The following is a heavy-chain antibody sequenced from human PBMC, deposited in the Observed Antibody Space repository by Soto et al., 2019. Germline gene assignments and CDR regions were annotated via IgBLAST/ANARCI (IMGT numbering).Heavy chain of an antibody. V-gene: IGHV4-59*01. Sequence: PSETLSLTCTVSGGSISSYYWSWIRQPPGKGLEWIGHIYYSGSTNYNPSHKSRVTISVDTSKNQFSLKLSSVTAADTAVYFCSGSSGDYGGKGVYYYYMDVWGKETTVTVSS. CDR2: IYYSGST. CDR3: SGSSGDYGGKGVYYYYMDV. D-gene: IGHD4-17*01. J-gene: IGHJ6*03. CDR1: GGSISSYY.